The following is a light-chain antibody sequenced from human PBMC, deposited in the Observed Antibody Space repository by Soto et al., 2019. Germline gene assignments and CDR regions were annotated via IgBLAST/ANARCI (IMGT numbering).Light chain of an antibody. CDR2: EVS. J-gene: IGLJ1*01. Sequence: QSVLTQPASVSGSPGQSITISCTGTSSDVGAYTSVSWYQQHPGKAPKLMIYEVSNRPSGVSNRFSGSKSANTASLTISGLQADDEAQYYCTSYTSDNRNYVFGTGTKLTVL. V-gene: IGLV2-14*01. CDR1: SSDVGAYTS. CDR3: TSYTSDNRNYV.